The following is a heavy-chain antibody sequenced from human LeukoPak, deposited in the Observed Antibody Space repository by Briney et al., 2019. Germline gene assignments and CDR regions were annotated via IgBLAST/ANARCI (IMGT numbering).Heavy chain of an antibody. V-gene: IGHV3-33*06. CDR3: AKDSDYDYVWGSYRYTDY. D-gene: IGHD3-16*02. Sequence: GGSLRLSCAASGLTFRNYGMHWVRQAPGKGLEWVAVIWYDGSNQYYVDSVKGRFTVSRDNAKNTLYLQMNSLRAEDTAVYYCAKDSDYDYVWGSYRYTDYWGQGTLVTVSS. CDR1: GLTFRNYG. J-gene: IGHJ4*02. CDR2: IWYDGSNQ.